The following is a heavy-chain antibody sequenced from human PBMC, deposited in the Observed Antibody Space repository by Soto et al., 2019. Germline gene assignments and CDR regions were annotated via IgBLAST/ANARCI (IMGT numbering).Heavy chain of an antibody. Sequence: RASVKVSCKASGYTFTSYGISWVRQAPGQGLEWMGWISAYNGNTNYAQKLQGSVTMTTDTSTSTAYMELRSLRSDDTAVYYCARAVFSAAAAKVRRIDYWGQGTLVTVSS. CDR3: ARAVFSAAAAKVRRIDY. J-gene: IGHJ4*02. D-gene: IGHD6-13*01. V-gene: IGHV1-18*01. CDR1: GYTFTSYG. CDR2: ISAYNGNT.